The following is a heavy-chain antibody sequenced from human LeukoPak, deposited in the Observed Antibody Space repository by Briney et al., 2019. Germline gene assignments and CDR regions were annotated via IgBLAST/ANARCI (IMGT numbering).Heavy chain of an antibody. CDR2: IGTAGDT. J-gene: IGHJ4*02. D-gene: IGHD3-10*01. CDR3: ARAARFYGSGSFDFDY. Sequence: GGSLRLSCAASGFTFSSYDMHWVRQATGKGLEWVSAIGTAGDTYYPGSVKGRFTISRENAKNSLYLQMNSLRAGDTAVYYCARAARFYGSGSFDFDYWGQGTLVTVSS. V-gene: IGHV3-13*04. CDR1: GFTFSSYD.